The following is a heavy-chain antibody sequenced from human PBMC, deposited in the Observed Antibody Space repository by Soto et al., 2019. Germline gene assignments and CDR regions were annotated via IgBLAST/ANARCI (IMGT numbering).Heavy chain of an antibody. CDR1: GYSFTSYW. V-gene: IGHV5-51*01. Sequence: GESLKISWKGSGYSFTSYWIGWVRQMPRKGLEWMGIIYPGDSDTRDSPSFQGQVTISADKSISTAYLQWSSLKASDTAMYYCARQVAARPNNNWFDPWGQGTLVTVSS. CDR2: IYPGDSDT. CDR3: ARQVAARPNNNWFDP. J-gene: IGHJ5*02. D-gene: IGHD6-6*01.